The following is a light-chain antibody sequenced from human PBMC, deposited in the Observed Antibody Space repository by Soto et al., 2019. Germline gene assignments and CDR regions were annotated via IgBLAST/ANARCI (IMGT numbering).Light chain of an antibody. Sequence: EIVLTQSPGTLSLSPGERATLSCRASQSVTSNFLAWYRQKPGQAPRLLISGASSRATGIPDRFSGSGSGTDFTLTISRLEPEDFAVYYCQQYGSTPLTFGGGTKVDIK. CDR1: QSVTSNF. CDR3: QQYGSTPLT. J-gene: IGKJ4*01. V-gene: IGKV3-20*01. CDR2: GAS.